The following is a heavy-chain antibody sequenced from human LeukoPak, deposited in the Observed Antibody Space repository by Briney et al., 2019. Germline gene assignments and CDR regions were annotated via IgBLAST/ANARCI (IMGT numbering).Heavy chain of an antibody. V-gene: IGHV4-59*01. CDR1: GGSISSYY. CDR3: ARVLGPHYDILTGYRRYYFDY. CDR2: IYNSGST. J-gene: IGHJ4*02. Sequence: SETLSLTCTVSGGSISSYYWSWIRQPPGKGLEWIGYIYNSGSTNYNPSLKSRVTISVDTSKNQFSLKLSSVTAADTAVYYCARVLGPHYDILTGYRRYYFDYWGQGTLVTVSS. D-gene: IGHD3-9*01.